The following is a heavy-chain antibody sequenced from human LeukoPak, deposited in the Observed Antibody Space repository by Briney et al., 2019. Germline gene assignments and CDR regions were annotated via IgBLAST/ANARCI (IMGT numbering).Heavy chain of an antibody. D-gene: IGHD5-24*01. CDR1: GFTFSSYG. Sequence: PGRSLRLSCAASGFTFSSYGMHWVRQAPGKGLEWVAVISYDGSNKYYAGSVKGRSTISRDNSKNTLYLQMNSLRAEDTAVYYCAKWHGPFDYWGQGTLVTVSS. CDR2: ISYDGSNK. J-gene: IGHJ4*02. V-gene: IGHV3-30*18. CDR3: AKWHGPFDY.